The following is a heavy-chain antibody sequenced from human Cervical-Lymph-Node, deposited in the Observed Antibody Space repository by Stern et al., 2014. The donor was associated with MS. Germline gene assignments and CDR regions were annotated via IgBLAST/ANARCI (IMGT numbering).Heavy chain of an antibody. V-gene: IGHV1-69*06. CDR2: IIPIIGTT. J-gene: IGHJ6*02. CDR3: ARPWGIVATTGTHYYYYGMDV. Sequence: VQLVESGAEVKKPGSSVKVSCKTSGDTFRNYAISWVRQAPGQGLEWMGGIIPIIGTTNSAQEFQGRVTLTADTSTTSAYMELSSLRYGDTAVYFCARPWGIVATTGTHYYYYGMDVWGQGTTVTVAS. D-gene: IGHD5-12*01. CDR1: GDTFRNYA.